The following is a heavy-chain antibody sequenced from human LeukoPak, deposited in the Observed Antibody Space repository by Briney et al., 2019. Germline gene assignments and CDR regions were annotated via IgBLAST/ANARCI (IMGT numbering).Heavy chain of an antibody. CDR3: ARDGSWTYWAYYNWFDP. CDR2: MNPNSGNA. CDR1: GYTFTSYG. D-gene: IGHD3-10*01. Sequence: GASEKVSCKASGYTFTSYGINWVRQATGQGLEWMGWMNPNSGNAGYAQKFQGRVTMTRNTSISTAYMELSNLRPEDTAVYYCARDGSWTYWAYYNWFDPWGQGTLVTVSS. V-gene: IGHV1-8*02. J-gene: IGHJ5*02.